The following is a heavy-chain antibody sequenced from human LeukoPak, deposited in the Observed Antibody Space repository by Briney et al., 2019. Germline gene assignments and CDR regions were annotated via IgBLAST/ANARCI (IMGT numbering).Heavy chain of an antibody. V-gene: IGHV1-46*01. J-gene: IGHJ4*02. CDR1: GYTFTRYY. CDR3: ARGLHIRLYDSRGYFDY. Sequence: ASVKVSCKASGYTFTRYYMYWVRQAPGQGVEWMGIIKPSGGTTNYAQKFQGRVTMTRDTSTSTVYMELSSLRSEDTAVYYCARGLHIRLYDSRGYFDYWGQGTVVTVSS. CDR2: IKPSGGTT. D-gene: IGHD3-22*01.